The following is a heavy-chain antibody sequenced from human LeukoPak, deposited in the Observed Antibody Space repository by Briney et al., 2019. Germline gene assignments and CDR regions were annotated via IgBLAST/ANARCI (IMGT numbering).Heavy chain of an antibody. D-gene: IGHD2-2*01. CDR2: INSSGGST. Sequence: GGSLRLSCAASGITFSNYAMSWVRQAPGKGLEWVSGINSSGGSTYYADSVRGRFTVSRDTSKNTLYLQMNSLRAEDTAVYYCAKDQEYCSSTSCYGGDYFDYWGQGTLVTVSS. CDR3: AKDQEYCSSTSCYGGDYFDY. J-gene: IGHJ4*02. CDR1: GITFSNYA. V-gene: IGHV3-23*01.